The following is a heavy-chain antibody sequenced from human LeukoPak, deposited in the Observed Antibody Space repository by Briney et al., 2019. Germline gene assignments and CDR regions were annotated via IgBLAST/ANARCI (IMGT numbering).Heavy chain of an antibody. CDR1: GLTFSDYR. CDR2: TAGADDVI. D-gene: IGHD2-15*01. J-gene: IGHJ6*02. Sequence: PGGSLRLSCAVSGLTFSDYRMIWVRQAPEKRLEWVAVTAGADDVIQYADSVKGRFTISTDNSKNTVYLQMNSLRAEDTALYFCATYIRRGPGMDVWVQGTTVTVSS. V-gene: IGHV3-23*01. CDR3: ATYIRRGPGMDV.